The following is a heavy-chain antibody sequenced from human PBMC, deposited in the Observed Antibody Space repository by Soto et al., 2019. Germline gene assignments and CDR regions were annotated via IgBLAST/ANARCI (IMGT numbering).Heavy chain of an antibody. Sequence: PGGSLRLSCAASGFTFSDYYMSWIRQAPGKGLEWVSCISSRGSTIYYADSVKGRFTISRDYAKNSLYLQMNSLRAEDTAVYYCARDLSSASAGGNWFDPWGQGALVTVS. D-gene: IGHD1-26*01. CDR3: ARDLSSASAGGNWFDP. CDR2: ISSRGSTI. CDR1: GFTFSDYY. J-gene: IGHJ5*02. V-gene: IGHV3-11*01.